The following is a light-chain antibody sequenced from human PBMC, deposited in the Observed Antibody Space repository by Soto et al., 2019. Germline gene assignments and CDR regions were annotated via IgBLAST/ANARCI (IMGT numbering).Light chain of an antibody. J-gene: IGKJ4*01. CDR2: GAS. CDR3: QQYGSSPPVT. CDR1: QSVSSSY. Sequence: EIVLTQSPGTLSLSPGERATLSCRASQSVSSSYLAWYQQRPGQARRLLIYGASSRATGIPDRFSGSGSGTDFTLTISRLEAEDFAVYYCQQYGSSPPVTFGGGTKVEIK. V-gene: IGKV3-20*01.